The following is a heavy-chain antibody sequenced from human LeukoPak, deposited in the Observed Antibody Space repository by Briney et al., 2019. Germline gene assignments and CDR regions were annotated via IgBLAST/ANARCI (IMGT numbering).Heavy chain of an antibody. V-gene: IGHV3-15*07. CDR2: IKSKTDGGTT. D-gene: IGHD2-2*01. CDR1: SFTFSNAW. CDR3: TTAEWGYCSSTSCYAPLDY. J-gene: IGHJ4*02. Sequence: GGSLRLSCAASSFTFSNAWMNWVRQAPGKGLEWVGRIKSKTDGGTTDYAAPVKGRFTISRDDSKNTLYLQMNSLKTEDTAVYYCTTAEWGYCSSTSCYAPLDYWGQGTLVTVSS.